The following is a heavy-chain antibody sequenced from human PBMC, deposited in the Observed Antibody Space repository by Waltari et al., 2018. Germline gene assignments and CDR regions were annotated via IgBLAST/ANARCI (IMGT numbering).Heavy chain of an antibody. Sequence: QLQLQESGPGLVKPSETLSLTCTVSGGSISSSSYYWGWIRQPPGKGLEWIGSIYHSGSTYYNPSLKSRVTISVDTSKNQFSLKLSSVTAADTAAYYCARQGMTTVTTFWSYWGQGTLVTVSS. CDR2: IYHSGST. CDR1: GGSISSSSYY. CDR3: ARQGMTTVTTFWSY. J-gene: IGHJ4*02. D-gene: IGHD4-4*01. V-gene: IGHV4-39*01.